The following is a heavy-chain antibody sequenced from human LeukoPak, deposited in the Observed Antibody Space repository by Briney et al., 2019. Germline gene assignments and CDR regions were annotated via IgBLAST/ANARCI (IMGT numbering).Heavy chain of an antibody. J-gene: IGHJ4*02. CDR3: TRVELWFGDLIDY. Sequence: GGSLRLSCTASGFTFGDYAMSWFRQAPGKGLEWVGFIRSKAYGGTTEYAASVKGRFTISRDDSKSIAYLQMNSLKTEDTAVYYCTRVELWFGDLIDYWGQGTLVTVSS. V-gene: IGHV3-49*03. CDR1: GFTFGDYA. CDR2: IRSKAYGGTT. D-gene: IGHD3-10*01.